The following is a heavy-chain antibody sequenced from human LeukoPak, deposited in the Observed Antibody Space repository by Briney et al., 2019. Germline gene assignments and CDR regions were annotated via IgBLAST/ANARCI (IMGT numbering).Heavy chain of an antibody. CDR1: GSSFTGYW. CDR3: AIPSGSYLPGFQH. V-gene: IGHV5-51*01. CDR2: IYPGDSDT. Sequence: GESLKISCKSSGSSFTGYWIGWVRQMPGKGLEWMGIIYPGDSDTRYSPSFQGQVTISADKSISTAYLQWSSLKASDTAMYYCAIPSGSYLPGFQHWGQGTLVTVSS. J-gene: IGHJ1*01. D-gene: IGHD1-26*01.